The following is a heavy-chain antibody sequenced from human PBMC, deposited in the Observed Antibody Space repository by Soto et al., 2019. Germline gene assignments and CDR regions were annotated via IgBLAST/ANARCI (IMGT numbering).Heavy chain of an antibody. CDR2: INHSGST. Sequence: SETLSLTCAVYGGSFSGYYWSWIRQPPGKGLEWIGEINHSGSTNYNPSLKSRVTISVDTSKNQFSLKLSSVTAADTAVYYCARGSDAIVVVVAATRYYFDYWGQGTLVTVSS. CDR3: ARGSDAIVVVVAATRYYFDY. V-gene: IGHV4-34*01. D-gene: IGHD2-15*01. CDR1: GGSFSGYY. J-gene: IGHJ4*02.